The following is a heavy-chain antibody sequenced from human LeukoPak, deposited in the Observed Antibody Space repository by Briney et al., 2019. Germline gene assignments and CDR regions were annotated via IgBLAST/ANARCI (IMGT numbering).Heavy chain of an antibody. CDR2: ISSSSSYI. CDR1: GFTFSSYS. Sequence: PGGSLRLSCAASGFTFSSYSMNWVRQAPGKGLEWVSSISSSSSYIYYADSVKGRFTISRDNAKNSLYLQMNSLRAEDTAVYYCARLLAAAGGFDYWGQGTPVTVSS. V-gene: IGHV3-21*01. J-gene: IGHJ4*02. D-gene: IGHD6-13*01. CDR3: ARLLAAAGGFDY.